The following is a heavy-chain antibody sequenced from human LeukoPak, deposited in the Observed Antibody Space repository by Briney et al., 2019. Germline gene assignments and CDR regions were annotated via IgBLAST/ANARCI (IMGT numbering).Heavy chain of an antibody. CDR3: AARGMVRGVITFTFDY. D-gene: IGHD3-10*01. V-gene: IGHV4-4*02. Sequence: SETLSLTCAVSGGSISSSNWWSWVRQPPGKGLEWIGEIYHSGSTNYNPSLKSRVTISVDKSKNQFSLKLGSVTAADTAVYYCAARGMVRGVITFTFDYWGQGTLVTVSS. CDR2: IYHSGST. CDR1: GGSISSSNW. J-gene: IGHJ4*02.